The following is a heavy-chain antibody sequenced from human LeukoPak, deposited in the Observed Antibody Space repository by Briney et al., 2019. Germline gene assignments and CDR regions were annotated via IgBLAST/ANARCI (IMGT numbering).Heavy chain of an antibody. Sequence: GASVKVSCKASGYTFTSYDINWVRQATGQGLEWMGWMNPNSGNTGYAQKFQGRVTMTRNTSISTAYVELSSLRSEDTAVYYCARGGTGKVPAAYYGMDVWGQGTTVTVSS. V-gene: IGHV1-8*01. CDR2: MNPNSGNT. CDR3: ARGGTGKVPAAYYGMDV. J-gene: IGHJ6*02. D-gene: IGHD2-2*01. CDR1: GYTFTSYD.